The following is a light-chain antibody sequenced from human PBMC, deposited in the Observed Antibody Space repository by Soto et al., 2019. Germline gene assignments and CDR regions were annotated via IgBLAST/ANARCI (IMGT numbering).Light chain of an antibody. CDR2: SDD. V-gene: IGLV1-44*01. CDR1: TSNIGSNP. CDR3: ATWDNSLSGWL. Sequence: QAVVTQAPSASGTPGQTITISCSGATSNIGSNPVGWFQQLPGTAPKLLIYSDDQRPSGVPDRISGSKSGTSASLAIRGLQSEDEADYYCATWDNSLSGWLFGGGTKLTVL. J-gene: IGLJ3*02.